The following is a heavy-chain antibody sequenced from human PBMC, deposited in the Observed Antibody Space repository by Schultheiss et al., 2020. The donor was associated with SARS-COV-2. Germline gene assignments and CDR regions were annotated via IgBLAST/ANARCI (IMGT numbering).Heavy chain of an antibody. Sequence: ASVKVSCKASGYTFISYGISWVRQAPGQGLEWMGWISAYNGNTNYAQKLQGRVTMTTDTSTSTAYMELRSLRSDDTAVYYCAGGSRDNVVVTAMPFDYWGQGTLVTVSS. CDR2: ISAYNGNT. CDR1: GYTFISYG. CDR3: AGGSRDNVVVTAMPFDY. V-gene: IGHV1-18*01. D-gene: IGHD2-21*02. J-gene: IGHJ4*02.